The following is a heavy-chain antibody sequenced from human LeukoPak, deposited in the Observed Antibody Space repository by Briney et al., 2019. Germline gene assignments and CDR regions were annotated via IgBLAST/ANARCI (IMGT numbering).Heavy chain of an antibody. CDR2: ISSSSSYI. CDR3: ARGPRHYDILTGYYSFDY. J-gene: IGHJ4*02. CDR1: GFTFSSYS. V-gene: IGHV3-21*01. Sequence: GGSLRPSCAASGFTFSSYSMNWVRQAPGKGLEWVSSISSSSSYIYYADSVKGRFTISRDNAKNSLYLQMNSLRAEDTAVYYCARGPRHYDILTGYYSFDYWGQGTLVTVSS. D-gene: IGHD3-9*01.